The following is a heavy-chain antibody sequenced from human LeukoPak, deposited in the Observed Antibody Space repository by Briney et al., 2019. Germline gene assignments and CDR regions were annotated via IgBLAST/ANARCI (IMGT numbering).Heavy chain of an antibody. D-gene: IGHD2-21*02. CDR1: GYTFTGYY. V-gene: IGHV1-2*02. J-gene: IGHJ3*02. CDR3: ARDRGLAYCGGDCYSGAFDI. Sequence: ASVKVSCKASGYTFTGYYMHWVRQAPGQGLEWMGWINPNSGGTNYAQKFQGRVTMTRDTSISTAYMGLSRLRSDDTAVYYCARDRGLAYCGGDCYSGAFDIWGQGTMVTVSS. CDR2: INPNSGGT.